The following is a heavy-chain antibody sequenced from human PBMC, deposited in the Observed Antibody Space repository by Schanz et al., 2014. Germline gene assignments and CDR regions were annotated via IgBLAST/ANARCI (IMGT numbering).Heavy chain of an antibody. D-gene: IGHD5-12*01. CDR1: GGSISSGGYS. CDR2: IYYSGST. CDR3: ARHGGWLLERFDY. V-gene: IGHV4-30-4*07. J-gene: IGHJ4*02. Sequence: QVQLQESGPGLVKPSQTLSLTCAVSGGSISSGGYSWNWIRQPPGKGLEWIVYIYYSGSTYYNPSLKTRVTISVDTSKNHFSLKLISVTAADTAVYYCARHGGWLLERFDYWGQGTLVTVSS.